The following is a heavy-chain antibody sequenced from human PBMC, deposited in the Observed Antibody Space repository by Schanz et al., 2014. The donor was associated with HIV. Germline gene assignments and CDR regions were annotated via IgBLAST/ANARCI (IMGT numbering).Heavy chain of an antibody. D-gene: IGHD1-26*01. V-gene: IGHV1-69*06. J-gene: IGHJ2*01. CDR3: ARVLGMAAANTYWWYFDL. CDR2: IIPLLGTT. Sequence: QVQLVQSGAEVKKPGASVKVSCKASGYTFTDYFVHWVRQAPGQRLEWMGGIIPLLGTTHYAQKFRGRVTITADKSTTAYMQLNSLRSDDTAMYYCARVLGMAAANTYWWYFDLWGRGTLVTVSS. CDR1: GYTFTDYF.